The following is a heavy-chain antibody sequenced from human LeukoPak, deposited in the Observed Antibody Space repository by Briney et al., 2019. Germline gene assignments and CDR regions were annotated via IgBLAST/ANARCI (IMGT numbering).Heavy chain of an antibody. V-gene: IGHV5-10-1*01. J-gene: IGHJ5*02. D-gene: IGHD6-19*01. CDR2: IDPSDSYT. CDR1: GYSFTSYW. CDR3: ARSQSIAVVRFDP. Sequence: GESLRISCKGSGYSFTSYWVSWVRQMPGKGLEWMGRIDPSDSYTNYSPSFQGHVTISADKSISTAYLQWSSLKASDTAMYYCARSQSIAVVRFDPWGRGTLVTVSS.